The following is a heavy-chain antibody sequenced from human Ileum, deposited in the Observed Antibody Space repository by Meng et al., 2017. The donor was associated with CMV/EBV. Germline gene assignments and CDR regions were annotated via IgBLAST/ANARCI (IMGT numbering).Heavy chain of an antibody. J-gene: IGHJ4*02. CDR3: TTGSAYSPPGQFHQ. V-gene: IGHV4-4*02. Sequence: VAGGAISRANWWTWVRQTPGKGLEWIGEVYRGGNAMYNPSLQSRLTISVDDSTNQVSLRLRSVTAADTAMYYCTTGSAYSPPGQFHQWGQGTLVTVSS. CDR1: GGAISRANW. CDR2: VYRGGNA. D-gene: IGHD3-22*01.